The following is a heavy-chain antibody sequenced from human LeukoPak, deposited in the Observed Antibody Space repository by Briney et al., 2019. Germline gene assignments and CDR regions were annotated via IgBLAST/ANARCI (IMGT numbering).Heavy chain of an antibody. V-gene: IGHV4-4*07. D-gene: IGHD3-10*01. J-gene: IGHJ5*02. CDR3: ARSGGSGSPNWFDP. CDR2: IYTNGST. CDR1: GGSISSYY. Sequence: SETLSLTCTVSGGSISSYYWSWIRQPAGKGLEWIGRIYTNGSTNYNPSLKSRVTMSVDTSKNQFSLKLSSVTAADTAVYYCARSGGSGSPNWFDPWGQGTLVTVSS.